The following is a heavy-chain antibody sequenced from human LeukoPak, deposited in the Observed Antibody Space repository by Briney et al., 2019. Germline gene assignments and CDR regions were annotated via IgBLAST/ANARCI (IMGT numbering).Heavy chain of an antibody. V-gene: IGHV1-2*02. CDR2: INPNSGGT. D-gene: IGHD6-13*01. CDR1: GYTFTGYY. Sequence: ASVKLSCKASGYTFTGYYMHWVRQAPGQGLEWMGWINPNSGGTNYAQKFQGRVTMTRDTSISTAYMELSRLRSDDTAVYYCARGTGVAAALGAVNWFDPWGQGTLVTVSS. CDR3: ARGTGVAAALGAVNWFDP. J-gene: IGHJ5*02.